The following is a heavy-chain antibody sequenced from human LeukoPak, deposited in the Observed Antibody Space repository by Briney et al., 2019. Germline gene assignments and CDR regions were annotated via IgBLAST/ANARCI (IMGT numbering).Heavy chain of an antibody. CDR3: ARGEEMATTPFDY. CDR1: GGSFSGYY. V-gene: IGHV4-34*01. D-gene: IGHD1-1*01. J-gene: IGHJ4*02. Sequence: PSETLSLTCAVYGGSFSGYYWSWIRQPPGKGLEWIGEINHSGSTNYNPSLKSRVTISVDTSKNQFSLKLSSVTAADTAVYYCARGEEMATTPFDYWGQGTLVTVSS. CDR2: INHSGST.